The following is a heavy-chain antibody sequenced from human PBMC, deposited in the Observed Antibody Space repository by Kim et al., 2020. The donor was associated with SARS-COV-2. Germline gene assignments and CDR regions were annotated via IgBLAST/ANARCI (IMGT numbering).Heavy chain of an antibody. CDR3: ARDRGIAAAGTEPGFDY. D-gene: IGHD6-13*01. V-gene: IGHV6-1*01. J-gene: IGHJ4*02. Sequence: SVKSRITINPDTSKNQFSLQLNSVTPEDTAVYYCARDRGIAAAGTEPGFDYWGQGTLVTVSS.